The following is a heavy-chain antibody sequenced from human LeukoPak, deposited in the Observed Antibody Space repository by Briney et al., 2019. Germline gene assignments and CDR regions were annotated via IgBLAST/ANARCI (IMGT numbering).Heavy chain of an antibody. V-gene: IGHV3-21*01. J-gene: IGHJ4*02. Sequence: GGSLRLSCAASGFSFSSYSMNWVRQAPGKGLEWVSSISSTSRSSYIFYAESVKGRSTISRDNTKNSLFLQMNSLVAEDTAVYYCARHPVPVYGAHYWGQGTLVTVSS. CDR3: ARHPVPVYGAHY. D-gene: IGHD1-26*01. CDR1: GFSFSSYS. CDR2: ISSTSRSSYI.